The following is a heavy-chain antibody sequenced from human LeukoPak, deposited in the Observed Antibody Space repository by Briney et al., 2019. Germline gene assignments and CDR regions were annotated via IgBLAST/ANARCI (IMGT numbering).Heavy chain of an antibody. CDR3: ACGSTLRGSRKNYYYYHVDV. D-gene: IGHD6-13*01. CDR1: GGSFRGYY. J-gene: IGHJ6*03. CDR2: INHSVST. Sequence: LETLSLSCAVSGGSFRGYYWSCIREPPGKGVECIGEINHSVSTNYNPSLKRRVTISVDTSNNQFYPQLSSVTAADTAVYYCACGSTLRGSRKNYYYYHVDVWGKGTTVT. V-gene: IGHV4-34*01.